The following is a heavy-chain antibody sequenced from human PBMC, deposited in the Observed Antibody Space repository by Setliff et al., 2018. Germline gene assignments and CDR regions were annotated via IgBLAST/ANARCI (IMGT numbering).Heavy chain of an antibody. CDR2: INRSGSII. J-gene: IGHJ4*02. Sequence: PGGSLRLSCAASGFTFSNSEMNWVRQAPGKGLEWIAFINRSGSIIYYADSVKGRFTVSRDNAKNSLYLQMSSLRAEDTAIYYCASLQAVGNYLGHWGQGTLVTVSS. CDR1: GFTFSNSE. V-gene: IGHV3-48*03. D-gene: IGHD6-19*01. CDR3: ASLQAVGNYLGH.